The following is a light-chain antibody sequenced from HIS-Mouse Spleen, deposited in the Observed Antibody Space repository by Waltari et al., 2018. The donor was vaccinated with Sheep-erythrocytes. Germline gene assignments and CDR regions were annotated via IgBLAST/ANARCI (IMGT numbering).Light chain of an antibody. CDR3: QACDSSTVV. Sequence: SYELTQPPSVSVSPGQTASITCSGDKLGDKYACWYHQKPGQSPVLVIYQDSKRPSGIPGRFSGSNSGNTATLTIRGTQAMDEADYYCQACDSSTVVFGGGTKLTVL. CDR2: QDS. V-gene: IGLV3-1*01. CDR1: KLGDKY. J-gene: IGLJ2*01.